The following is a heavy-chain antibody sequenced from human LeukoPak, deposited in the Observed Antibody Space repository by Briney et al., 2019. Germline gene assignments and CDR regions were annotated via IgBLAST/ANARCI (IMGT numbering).Heavy chain of an antibody. J-gene: IGHJ5*02. CDR1: EFTFSSYW. D-gene: IGHD6-19*01. V-gene: IGHV3-7*05. CDR3: ARAWRYSSGWYDN. CDR2: IKQDGSEK. Sequence: GGSLRLSCAASEFTFSSYWMSWVRQAPGKGLEWVASIKQDGSEKYYVDSVKGRFTISRDNAKNSLYLQMNSLRAEDTAVYYCARAWRYSSGWYDNWGQGTLVTVSS.